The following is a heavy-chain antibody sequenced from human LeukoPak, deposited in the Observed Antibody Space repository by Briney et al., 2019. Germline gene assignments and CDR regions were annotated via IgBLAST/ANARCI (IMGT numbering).Heavy chain of an antibody. D-gene: IGHD3-9*01. CDR3: ASGDYDILTGLHPHYYYYMHV. V-gene: IGHV4-59*12. CDR2: IYYSGST. CDR1: GGSISSDY. J-gene: IGHJ6*03. Sequence: SETLSLTCTVSGGSISSDYWSWVRQPPREGLEWIGYIYYSGSTNYNPSLKNRLTITVETSNNHFSLKLSSVTAADTAVYYCASGDYDILTGLHPHYYYYMHVWGKGTTLTISS.